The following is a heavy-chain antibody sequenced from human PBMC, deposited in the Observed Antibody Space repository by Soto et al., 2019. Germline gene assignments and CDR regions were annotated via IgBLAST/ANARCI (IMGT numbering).Heavy chain of an antibody. V-gene: IGHV5-10-1*01. CDR1: GDGFTTKW. CDR3: VRHSSNTVVARAPFDP. D-gene: IGHD6-6*01. J-gene: IGHJ5*02. Sequence: PGESLKISCQDSGDGFTTKWISWVRQMPGKGLEWVGRVDPSDSYTDYSPSFRGHVIISVDRSVSTAYLEWSSLKASDSAIYYCVRHSSNTVVARAPFDPWGKGTLVTVSS. CDR2: VDPSDSYT.